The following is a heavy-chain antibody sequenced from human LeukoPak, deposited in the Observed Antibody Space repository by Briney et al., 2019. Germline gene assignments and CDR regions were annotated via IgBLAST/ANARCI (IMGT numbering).Heavy chain of an antibody. V-gene: IGHV3-30-3*01. J-gene: IGHJ6*02. D-gene: IGHD6-19*01. Sequence: PGRSLRLSCAASGFTFTSYAMHWVRQAPGKGLEWVAVISYDGSNKYYVESVKGRFTISRGNSKNTLYLQMNSLRTEDTAVYYCARGLSGNYYYYYAMDVWGQGTTVTVSS. CDR3: ARGLSGNYYYYYAMDV. CDR2: ISYDGSNK. CDR1: GFTFTSYA.